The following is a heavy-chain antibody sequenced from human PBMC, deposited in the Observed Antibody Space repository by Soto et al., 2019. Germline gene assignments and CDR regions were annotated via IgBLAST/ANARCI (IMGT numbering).Heavy chain of an antibody. V-gene: IGHV4-59*08. CDR3: ARGNTHGYYYMDV. D-gene: IGHD3-3*01. J-gene: IGHJ6*03. Sequence: TSETLSLTCAVSGGSLNTYYWTWIRQPPGKGLEWIGYFYYSGLTNYNPSLKSRVTISLNTSKNQFSLKLTSVTAADTAVYFCARGNTHGYYYMDVWGRGTTFTVSS. CDR1: GGSLNTYY. CDR2: FYYSGLT.